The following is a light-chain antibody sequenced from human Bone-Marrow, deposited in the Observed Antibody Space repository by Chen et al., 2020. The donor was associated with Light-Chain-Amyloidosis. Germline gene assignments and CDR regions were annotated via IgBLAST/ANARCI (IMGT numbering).Light chain of an antibody. CDR3: QSADSSGTYEVI. CDR1: DLPTKY. J-gene: IGLJ2*01. CDR2: RDT. V-gene: IGLV3-25*03. Sequence: SYELTQPPSVSVSPGQTARITCSGDDLPTKYAYWYQQKPGQAPVLVIHRDTERPSGISERFAGSSSGTTATLTISGVQEEDEADYHCQSADSSGTYEVIFGGGTKLTGL.